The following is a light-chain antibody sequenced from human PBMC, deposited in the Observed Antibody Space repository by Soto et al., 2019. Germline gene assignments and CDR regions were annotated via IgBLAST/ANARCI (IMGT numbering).Light chain of an antibody. CDR1: SSDVDGYNY. CDR2: EVS. Sequence: QSALTQPASVSGSPGQSITISCTGTSSDVDGYNYVSWYQQHPGKTPKLMIYEVSYRPSGVSNRFSGSKSGNTASLTISGLQAEDEADYHCSSYTRSSTHIVFGGGTKLTVL. V-gene: IGLV2-14*01. J-gene: IGLJ2*01. CDR3: SSYTRSSTHIV.